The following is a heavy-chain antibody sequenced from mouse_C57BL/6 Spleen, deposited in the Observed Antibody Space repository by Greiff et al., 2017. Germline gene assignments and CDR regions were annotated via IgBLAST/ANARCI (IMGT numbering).Heavy chain of an antibody. Sequence: QVQLQQPGAQLVKPGASVKLSCKASGYTFTSYWMQWVKQRPGQGLEWIGEIDPSDSYTNYNQKFKGKATLTVDTSSSTAYMQLSSLTSEDSAVYYCARRNLLWWFAYWGQGTLVTVSA. D-gene: IGHD2-10*01. CDR3: ARRNLLWWFAY. J-gene: IGHJ3*01. V-gene: IGHV1-50*01. CDR1: GYTFTSYW. CDR2: IDPSDSYT.